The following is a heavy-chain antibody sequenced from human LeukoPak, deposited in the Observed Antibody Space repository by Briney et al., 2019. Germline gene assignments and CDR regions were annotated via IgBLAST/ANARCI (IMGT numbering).Heavy chain of an antibody. CDR2: ISGSGGST. V-gene: IGHV3-23*01. Sequence: PGGSLRLSCAASGFTFSSYAMSWVRQAPGKGLEWVSAISGSGGSTYYADSVKGRFTISRDNSKNTLYLQMNSLRDEDTAVYYCAKSKKDYYYGMDVWGQGTTVTVSS. CDR1: GFTFSSYA. J-gene: IGHJ6*02. CDR3: AKSKKDYYYGMDV.